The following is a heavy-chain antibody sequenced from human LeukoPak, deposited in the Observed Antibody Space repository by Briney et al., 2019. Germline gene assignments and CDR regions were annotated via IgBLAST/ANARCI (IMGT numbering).Heavy chain of an antibody. CDR3: ARDPGASYRYGVDV. CDR2: ISDSSSYI. CDR1: GFTFSRYS. D-gene: IGHD1-26*01. V-gene: IGHV3-21*01. Sequence: GGSLRLSCAASGFTFSRYSMNWVRQAPGKGLEWVSYISDSSSYIYYADSVKGRFTISRDNAKNSLYLQMNSLRADDTAVYYCARDPGASYRYGVDVWGQGTTVTVSS. J-gene: IGHJ6*02.